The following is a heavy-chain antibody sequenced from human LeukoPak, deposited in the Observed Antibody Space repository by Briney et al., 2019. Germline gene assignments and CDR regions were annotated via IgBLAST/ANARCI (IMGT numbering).Heavy chain of an antibody. CDR3: AKGWNNWFDS. Sequence: GRSLRLSCAASGFTFSNYGFHWVRQAPGKGLEWVALISFDGSKKYFADSVKGRFTLSRDNSKNTLYLQMNSLRGEDTAVYYCAKGWNNWFDSWGQGTLVTVSS. J-gene: IGHJ5*01. D-gene: IGHD1-1*01. CDR2: ISFDGSKK. CDR1: GFTFSNYG. V-gene: IGHV3-30*18.